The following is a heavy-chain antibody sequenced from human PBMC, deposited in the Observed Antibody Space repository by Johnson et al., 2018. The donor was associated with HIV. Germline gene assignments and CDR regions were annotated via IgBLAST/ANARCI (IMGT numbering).Heavy chain of an antibody. V-gene: IGHV3-23*04. J-gene: IGHJ3*02. CDR2: ISASGGST. CDR3: VKDLYCIDGVCRTDAFDI. CDR1: GFSFSAYA. D-gene: IGHD2-8*01. Sequence: VYLVESGGELIRPGASLKLSCTASGFSFSAYAMSWVRQAPGKGLEWVSLISASGGSTHYSESVKGRFTISRDHVKNTLYLQMNSLGVEDTAIYYCVKDLYCIDGVCRTDAFDIWGQGTMVTASA.